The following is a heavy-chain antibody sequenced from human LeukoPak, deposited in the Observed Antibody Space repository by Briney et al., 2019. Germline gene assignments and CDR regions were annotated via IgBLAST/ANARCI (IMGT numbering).Heavy chain of an antibody. V-gene: IGHV4-59*01. J-gene: IGHJ5*02. D-gene: IGHD3-16*01. CDR1: GGSISSYY. Sequence: PSETLSLTCTVSGGSISSYYWSWIRQPPGKGLEWIGYIYYSGSTNYNPSLKSRVTISVDTSKNQFSLKLSSVTAADTAVYYCARAGTYYDYVWRPPHWFDPWGQGTLVTVSS. CDR2: IYYSGST. CDR3: ARAGTYYDYVWRPPHWFDP.